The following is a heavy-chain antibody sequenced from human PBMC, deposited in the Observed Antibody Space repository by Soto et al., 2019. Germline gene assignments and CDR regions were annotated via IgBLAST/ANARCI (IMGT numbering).Heavy chain of an antibody. Sequence: QVHLVESGGGVVQPGRSLRLSCAASGFTFSRSGMHWVRQAPGKGLEWVAVIWFDGSTKYYADSVKGRFTISRDNSKNTLYLQMNSLRAEDTAMYFCASGYCTSTSCYSPADSWGPGTLVTVSS. CDR3: ASGYCTSTSCYSPADS. V-gene: IGHV3-33*01. CDR2: IWFDGSTK. CDR1: GFTFSRSG. D-gene: IGHD2-2*03. J-gene: IGHJ1*01.